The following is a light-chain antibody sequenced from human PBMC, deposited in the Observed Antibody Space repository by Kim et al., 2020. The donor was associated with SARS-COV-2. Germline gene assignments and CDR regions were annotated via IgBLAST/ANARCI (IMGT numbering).Light chain of an antibody. V-gene: IGLV1-40*01. Sequence: VTLSCHGGSANTGAGYNVHWYQQPPGTAPKLLIYDNNNRPSGVPDRFSGSKSGTSASLAITGLQAEDEADYFCQSYDSSLSHSVVFGGGTKLTVL. CDR1: SANTGAGYN. CDR3: QSYDSSLSHSVV. J-gene: IGLJ2*01. CDR2: DNN.